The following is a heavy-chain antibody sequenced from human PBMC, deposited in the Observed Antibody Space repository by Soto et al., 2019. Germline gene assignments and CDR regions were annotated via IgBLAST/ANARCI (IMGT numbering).Heavy chain of an antibody. CDR3: VSSVVTATLGY. Sequence: QLVQSGAEVMKPGSSVKVSCTASGGTFSTYTISWVRQAPGQGLEWMGRIIPILNVTNYAQKFQGRVTFTADKSTSTAYMELSSLRSEDAAVYYCVSSVVTATLGYWGQGTLVTVSS. CDR2: IIPILNVT. D-gene: IGHD2-15*01. J-gene: IGHJ4*02. V-gene: IGHV1-69*02. CDR1: GGTFSTYT.